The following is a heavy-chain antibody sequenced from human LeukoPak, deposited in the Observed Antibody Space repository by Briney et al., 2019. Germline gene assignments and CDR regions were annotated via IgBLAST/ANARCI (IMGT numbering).Heavy chain of an antibody. Sequence: PGGSLRLSCAASGFTFSSYSMNWVRQAPGKGLEWVSYISSSSSTIYYADSVKGRFTVSRDNAKNSLYLHMNSLRAEDTAVYYCARGPYSTGFGPFAYWGQGTLVTVSS. CDR1: GFTFSSYS. D-gene: IGHD1-26*01. CDR3: ARGPYSTGFGPFAY. CDR2: ISSSSSTI. J-gene: IGHJ4*02. V-gene: IGHV3-48*04.